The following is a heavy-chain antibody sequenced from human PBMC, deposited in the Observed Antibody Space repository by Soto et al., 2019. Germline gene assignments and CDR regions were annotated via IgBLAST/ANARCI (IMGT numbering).Heavy chain of an antibody. CDR3: ARGRIAAYYYYYMDV. J-gene: IGHJ6*03. V-gene: IGHV4-34*01. D-gene: IGHD6-13*01. Sequence: SETLSLTCAVYGGSFSGYYWSWIRQPPGKGLEWIGEINHSGSSNYNPSLKSRVTISVDTSKNQFSLKLSSVTAADTAVYYCARGRIAAYYYYYMDVWGKGTTVTVSS. CDR2: INHSGSS. CDR1: GGSFSGYY.